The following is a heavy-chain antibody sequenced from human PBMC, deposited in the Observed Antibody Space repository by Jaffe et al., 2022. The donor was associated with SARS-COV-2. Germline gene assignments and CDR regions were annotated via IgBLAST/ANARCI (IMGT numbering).Heavy chain of an antibody. Sequence: QVQLQESGPGLVKPSETLSLTCSVSGASVNNDNYYWSWIRQPPGKGLEWIAYISSSGSINYNPSLKSRVTTSVDTSKKQFSLNLKSVTAADTAVYYCARLRVGWYYFDYWGQGTLVTVSS. CDR2: ISSSGSI. V-gene: IGHV4-61*01. CDR1: GASVNNDNYY. J-gene: IGHJ4*02. D-gene: IGHD2-15*01. CDR3: ARLRVGWYYFDY.